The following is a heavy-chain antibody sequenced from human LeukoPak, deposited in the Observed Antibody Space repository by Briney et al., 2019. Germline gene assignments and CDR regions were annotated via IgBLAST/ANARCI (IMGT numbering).Heavy chain of an antibody. V-gene: IGHV4-4*07. D-gene: IGHD1-26*01. CDR2: IYTSGST. Sequence: PSQTLSLTCTVSGDSISSYYWSWIRQPAEKGLEWIGHIYTSGSTNYYTSGSTDYNPSLKSRVTISLDRSKNQFSLKLSSVTAADTAVYYCAAFLSGTYWYFDYWGQGGPATVSS. CDR1: GDSISSYY. CDR3: AAFLSGTYWYFDY. J-gene: IGHJ4*02.